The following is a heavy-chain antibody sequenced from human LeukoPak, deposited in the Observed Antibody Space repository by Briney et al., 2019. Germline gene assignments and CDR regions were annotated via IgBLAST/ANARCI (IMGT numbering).Heavy chain of an antibody. Sequence: GGSLRLSCAASGFTFSSFAMSWVRQAPGKGLEWVSAISGSGGSTYYADSVKGRFTISRDNSKNTLYLQMNSLRVEDTAVYYCAKSPSSGSYFWDYWGQGTLVTVSS. CDR2: ISGSGGST. CDR3: AKSPSSGSYFWDY. CDR1: GFTFSSFA. D-gene: IGHD1-26*01. J-gene: IGHJ4*02. V-gene: IGHV3-23*01.